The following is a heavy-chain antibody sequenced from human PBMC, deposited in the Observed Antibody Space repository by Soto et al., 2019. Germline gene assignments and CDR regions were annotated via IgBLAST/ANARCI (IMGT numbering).Heavy chain of an antibody. CDR1: GFTFSSYS. CDR3: ARDVTSSTYYYLSPGGFDP. Sequence: EVQLVEFGGGLVKPGGSLRLSCAASGFTFSSYSMNWVRQAPGKGLEWVSSISSSSSYIYYADSVKGRFTISRDNAKNSLYLQMNSLRAEDTAVYYCARDVTSSTYYYLSPGGFDPWGQGTLVTVSS. J-gene: IGHJ5*02. V-gene: IGHV3-21*01. D-gene: IGHD3-22*01. CDR2: ISSSSSYI.